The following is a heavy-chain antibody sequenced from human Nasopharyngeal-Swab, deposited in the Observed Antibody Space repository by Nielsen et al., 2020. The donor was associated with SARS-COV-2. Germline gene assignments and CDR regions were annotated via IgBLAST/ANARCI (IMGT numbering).Heavy chain of an antibody. D-gene: IGHD3-22*01. V-gene: IGHV3-21*01. CDR2: ISSSSSYI. J-gene: IGHJ4*02. Sequence: CAVSGICFSTSSMSWVSQAQGKGLEWVSSISSSSSYIYYADSVKGRFTISRDNAKNSLYLQMNSLRAEDTAVYYCARDLSYYYDSSGYYYVFDYWGQGTLVTVSS. CDR3: ARDLSYYYDSSGYYYVFDY. CDR1: GICFSTSS.